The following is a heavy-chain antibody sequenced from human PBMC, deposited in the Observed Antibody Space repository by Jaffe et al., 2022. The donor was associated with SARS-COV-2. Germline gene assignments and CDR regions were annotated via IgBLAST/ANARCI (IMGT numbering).Heavy chain of an antibody. D-gene: IGHD3-10*01. V-gene: IGHV5-10-1*03. Sequence: EVQLVQSGAEVKKPGESLRISCKGSGYSFTSYWISWVRQMPGKGLEWMGRIDPSDSYTNYSPSFQGHVTISADKSISTAYLQWSSLKASDTAMYYCARRVWFGESIKGWAFDIWGQGTMVTVSS. CDR1: GYSFTSYW. CDR3: ARRVWFGESIKGWAFDI. CDR2: IDPSDSYT. J-gene: IGHJ3*02.